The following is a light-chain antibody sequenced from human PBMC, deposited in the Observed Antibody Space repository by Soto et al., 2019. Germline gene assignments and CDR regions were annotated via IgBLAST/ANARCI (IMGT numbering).Light chain of an antibody. Sequence: VLTQSPATLSVSPGETATLSCRASQSVSSTYLAWYQQKPGQAPRLLIYGASSRASGIPDRFSGSGSGTDFTLTISRLEPEDFAMYYCQQKVTFGQGTKLEIK. CDR1: QSVSSTY. CDR3: QQKVT. CDR2: GAS. J-gene: IGKJ2*01. V-gene: IGKV3-20*01.